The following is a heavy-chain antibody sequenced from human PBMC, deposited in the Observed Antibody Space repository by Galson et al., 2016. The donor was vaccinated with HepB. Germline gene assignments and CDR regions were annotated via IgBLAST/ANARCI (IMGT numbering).Heavy chain of an antibody. CDR2: ISTSSSFI. J-gene: IGHJ3*02. D-gene: IGHD1-26*01. CDR1: GFTLKSYS. CDR3: ARDRIVGAKVYSDAFDI. Sequence: SLRLSCAASGFTLKSYSMNWVRQAPGKGLEWVSYISTSSSFIFYADSVKGRFTISRDNAKNSLYLQMNSLRAEDTAVYYCARDRIVGAKVYSDAFDIWGQGTMVTVSS. V-gene: IGHV3-21*01.